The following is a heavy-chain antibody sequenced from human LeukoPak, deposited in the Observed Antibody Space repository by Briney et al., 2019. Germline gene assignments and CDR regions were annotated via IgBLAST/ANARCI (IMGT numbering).Heavy chain of an antibody. J-gene: IGHJ4*02. V-gene: IGHV1-2*02. CDR1: GYTFTSYA. CDR3: ARDQRGSGGLDY. D-gene: IGHD3-10*01. Sequence: ASVKVSCKASGYTFTSYAIHWVRQAPGQGLEWMGWINLNTGDTNYAQKFQGRVTMIRDTSISTAYMELSRLRSDDTAVYYCARDQRGSGGLDYWGQGTLVTVSS. CDR2: INLNTGDT.